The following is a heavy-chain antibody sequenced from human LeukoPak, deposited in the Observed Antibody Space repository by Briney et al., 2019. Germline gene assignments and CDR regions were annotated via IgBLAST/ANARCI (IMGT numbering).Heavy chain of an antibody. CDR2: IKQDGSEK. CDR1: PFTIRDYW. J-gene: IGHJ5*02. V-gene: IGHV3-7*01. Sequence: PGGSLRLSCAASPFTIRDYWMSWVRQTPGKGLEWVANIKQDGSEKYYVGSVKGRFSISRDNVKNILFLQMNSLRVEDTGVYYCVGGAYYGASWGQGTLVTVSS. D-gene: IGHD3-10*01. CDR3: VGGAYYGAS.